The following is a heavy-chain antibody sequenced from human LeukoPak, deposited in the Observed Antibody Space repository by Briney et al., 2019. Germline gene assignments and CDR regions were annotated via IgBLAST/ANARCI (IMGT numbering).Heavy chain of an antibody. CDR3: AEGSNCGFGYYFDY. V-gene: IGHV3-23*01. CDR2: IIISGGGT. Sequence: GGSLRLSCAASGFTFSTYAMGWVRQAPGKGLEWVSSIIISGGGTYYADSVKGRFTISRDNSKNTLYLQMNSLRAEDAAVYYCAEGSNCGFGYYFDYWGQGTLVTVSS. D-gene: IGHD3-3*01. CDR1: GFTFSTYA. J-gene: IGHJ4*02.